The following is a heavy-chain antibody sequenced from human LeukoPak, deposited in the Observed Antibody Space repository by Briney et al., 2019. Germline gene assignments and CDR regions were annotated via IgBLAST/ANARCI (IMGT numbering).Heavy chain of an antibody. V-gene: IGHV3-74*01. CDR2: INDDGRST. D-gene: IGHD3-22*01. J-gene: IGHJ3*02. CDR3: AKADYYDSSGLDAFDI. Sequence: GGSLRLSCAASGFTFSSYWMHWVRQAPGKGLVGVSRINDDGRSTSYADSVKGRFTISRDNAKNTLYLQMNSLRAEDTAVYYCAKADYYDSSGLDAFDIWGQGTMVTVSS. CDR1: GFTFSSYW.